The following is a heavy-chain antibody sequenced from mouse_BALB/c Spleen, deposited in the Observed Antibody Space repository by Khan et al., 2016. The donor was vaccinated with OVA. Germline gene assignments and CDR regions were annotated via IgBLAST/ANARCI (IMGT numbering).Heavy chain of an antibody. CDR3: ARMARTIN. Sequence: EVELVESGGGLVQPGGSLKLSCAASGFTFSSYGMSWLRQTPDKRLEFVAPINSNGGSSYHPDSVKGRFTISRDNAKNTLYLQMGSLKSEDTAMYYCARMARTINWGQGNTLTVSS. CDR1: GFTFSSYG. J-gene: IGHJ2*01. V-gene: IGHV5-6-3*01. CDR2: INSNGGSS.